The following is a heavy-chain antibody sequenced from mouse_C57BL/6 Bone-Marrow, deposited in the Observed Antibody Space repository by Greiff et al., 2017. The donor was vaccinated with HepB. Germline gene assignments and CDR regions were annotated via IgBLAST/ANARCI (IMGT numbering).Heavy chain of an antibody. Sequence: VQLQQSGAELMKPGASVKLSCKATGYTFTGYWIEWVKQRPGHGLEWIGEILPGSGSTNYNEKFKGKATFTADTSSNTAYMQLSSLTTEDSAIYYCARYGDYYGNYDLYAMDYWGQGTSVTVSS. V-gene: IGHV1-9*01. J-gene: IGHJ4*01. CDR2: ILPGSGST. CDR1: GYTFTGYW. D-gene: IGHD2-1*01. CDR3: ARYGDYYGNYDLYAMDY.